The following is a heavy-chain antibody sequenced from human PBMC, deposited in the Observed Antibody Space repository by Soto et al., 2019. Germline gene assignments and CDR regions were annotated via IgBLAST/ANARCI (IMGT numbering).Heavy chain of an antibody. CDR1: GYTFTRYD. CDR2: TNPKSGYT. J-gene: IGHJ4*02. D-gene: IGHD1-1*01. V-gene: IGHV1-8*01. CDR3: ARTNVDRDY. Sequence: QVQLVQSGAEVKKPGASVKVSCKTSGYTFTRYDINWVRQAPGQGLEWMGWTNPKSGYTGSAQKFQGRTTKTRDSSISTAYMELNSLTSDDTAVYYCARTNVDRDYRGQGTLVSVSS.